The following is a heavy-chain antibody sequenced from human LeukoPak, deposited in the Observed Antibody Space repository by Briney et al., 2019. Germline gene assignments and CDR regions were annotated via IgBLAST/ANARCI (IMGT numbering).Heavy chain of an antibody. V-gene: IGHV3-11*04. J-gene: IGHJ4*02. D-gene: IGHD2/OR15-2a*01. CDR1: GFTFSDYY. CDR3: VRDLDSIAFF. Sequence: GGSLRLSCAASGFTFSDYYMSWIRQAPGKGLEWVSYISSSSTTINYAESVKGRFTISRDNAKGSMYLQMNSLRAEDTAVYYCVRDLDSIAFFWGQGTLVTVSS. CDR2: ISSSSTTI.